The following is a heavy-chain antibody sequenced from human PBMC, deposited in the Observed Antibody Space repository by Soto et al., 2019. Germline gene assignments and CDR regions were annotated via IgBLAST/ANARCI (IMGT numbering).Heavy chain of an antibody. CDR3: AKLFVTGTTVPDDFDI. Sequence: GGSLRLSCAASGFTFSSYAMSWVRQAPGKGLEWVSAISGSGGSTYYADSVKGRFTISRDNSKNTLYLQMNSLRAEDTAVYYCAKLFVTGTTVPDDFDIWGQGTMVTVSS. CDR2: ISGSGGST. J-gene: IGHJ3*02. D-gene: IGHD1-7*01. V-gene: IGHV3-23*01. CDR1: GFTFSSYA.